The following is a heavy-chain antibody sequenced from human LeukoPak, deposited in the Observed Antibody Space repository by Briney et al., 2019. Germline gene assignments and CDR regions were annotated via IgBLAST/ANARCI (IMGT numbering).Heavy chain of an antibody. CDR2: ISSSSSYI. J-gene: IGHJ4*02. CDR1: GFTFSSYS. CDR3: ARGDLAAAGEYYFDY. V-gene: IGHV3-21*01. D-gene: IGHD6-13*01. Sequence: RGGSLRLSCAASGFTFSSYSMNWVRQAPGKGLEWVSSISSSSSYISYADSVKGRFTISRDNAKNSLYLQMNSLRAEDTAVYYCARGDLAAAGEYYFDYWGQGTLVTVSS.